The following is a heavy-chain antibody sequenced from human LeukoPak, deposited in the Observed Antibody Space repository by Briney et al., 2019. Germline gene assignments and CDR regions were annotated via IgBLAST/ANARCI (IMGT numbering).Heavy chain of an antibody. J-gene: IGHJ4*02. CDR2: ISSRSATI. CDR1: GFTFSSYS. Sequence: PGGSLRLSCAASGFTFSSYSVNRVRQAPGKGLEWVSYISSRSATIYYADSVKGRFAISRDNAKNSLYLQMNSLRAEDSAVYYCARYCTFRTCSGTKFDSWGQGTLVTVSS. CDR3: ARYCTFRTCSGTKFDS. D-gene: IGHD1-1*01. V-gene: IGHV3-48*01.